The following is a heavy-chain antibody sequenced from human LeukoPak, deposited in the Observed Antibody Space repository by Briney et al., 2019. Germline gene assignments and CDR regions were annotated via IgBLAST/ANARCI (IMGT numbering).Heavy chain of an antibody. CDR2: IYYSGST. J-gene: IGHJ5*02. CDR1: GGSISSYY. D-gene: IGHD5-24*01. Sequence: SETLSLTCTVSGGSISSYYWSWIRQPPGKGLVWIGYIYYSGSTNYNPSLKSRVTISVDTSKNQFSLKLSSVTAADTAVYYCARAPRALQAGLGWFDPWGQGTLVTVSS. CDR3: ARAPRALQAGLGWFDP. V-gene: IGHV4-59*01.